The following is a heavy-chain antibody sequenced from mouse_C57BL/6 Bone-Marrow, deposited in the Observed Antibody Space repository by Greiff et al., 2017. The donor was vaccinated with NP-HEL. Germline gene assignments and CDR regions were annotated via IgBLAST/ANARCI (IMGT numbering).Heavy chain of an antibody. CDR1: GYTFTSYW. Sequence: QVQLQQPGAELVKPGASVKMSCKASGYTFTSYWINWVKQRPGQGLEWIGDIYPDTGSTNYNEKFKGKATLTVETSSSTAYMQLSSLTSEDSAVYYCASDCMDYWGQGTSVTVSS. CDR2: IYPDTGST. CDR3: ASDCMDY. V-gene: IGHV1-55*01. J-gene: IGHJ4*01.